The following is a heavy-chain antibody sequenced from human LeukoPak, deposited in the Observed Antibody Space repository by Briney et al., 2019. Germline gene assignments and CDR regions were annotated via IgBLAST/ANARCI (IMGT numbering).Heavy chain of an antibody. Sequence: SETLSLTCTVSGGSISSGGYYWSWIRQHPGKCLGWIGYIYYSGSTYYNPSLTSRVTISVDTSKNQFSLKLSSVTAADTAVCYCARLMTYYYDSSGYFDAFDIWGQGTMVTVSS. V-gene: IGHV4-31*03. D-gene: IGHD3-22*01. CDR3: ARLMTYYYDSSGYFDAFDI. CDR2: IYYSGST. J-gene: IGHJ3*02. CDR1: GGSISSGGYY.